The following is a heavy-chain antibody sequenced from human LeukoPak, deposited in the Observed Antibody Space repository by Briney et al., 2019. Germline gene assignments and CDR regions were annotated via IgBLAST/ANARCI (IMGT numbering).Heavy chain of an antibody. J-gene: IGHJ6*03. CDR1: GGSFSGYY. Sequence: PSETLSLTCAVYGGSFSGYYWSWIRQPPGKGLEWIGEINHSGSTNYNPSLKSRVTISVDTSKNQFSLKLSSVTAADTAVYYCARGLIVAGFWSGYRRDYYYYMDVWGKGTTVTVSS. V-gene: IGHV4-34*01. CDR2: INHSGST. D-gene: IGHD3-3*01. CDR3: ARGLIVAGFWSGYRRDYYYYMDV.